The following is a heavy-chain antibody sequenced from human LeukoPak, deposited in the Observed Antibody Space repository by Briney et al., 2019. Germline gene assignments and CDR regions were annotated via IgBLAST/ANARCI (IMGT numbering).Heavy chain of an antibody. Sequence: GGSLRLSCAASGFTFSDYYMSWIRQAPGKGLEWVSYISSRSSTIYYADSVKGRFTISRDNAKNSLYLQMNSLRAEDTAVYYCARALGYCSSASCYYFDNWGQGTLVIVSS. V-gene: IGHV3-11*04. J-gene: IGHJ4*02. D-gene: IGHD2-2*01. CDR3: ARALGYCSSASCYYFDN. CDR1: GFTFSDYY. CDR2: ISSRSSTI.